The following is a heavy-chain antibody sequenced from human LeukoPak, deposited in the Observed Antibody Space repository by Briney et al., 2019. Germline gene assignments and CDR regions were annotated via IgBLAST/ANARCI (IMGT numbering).Heavy chain of an antibody. J-gene: IGHJ6*03. V-gene: IGHV4-61*02. D-gene: IGHD1-14*01. Sequence: SQTLSLTCTVSGGSISSGSYYWSWIRQPAGKGLEWIGRIYTSGSTNYNPSLKSRVTISVDTSKNQFSLNLSSVTAADTAVYYCARGRRYYFYYMDVWGRGTTVTVSS. CDR1: GGSISSGSYY. CDR3: ARGRRYYFYYMDV. CDR2: IYTSGST.